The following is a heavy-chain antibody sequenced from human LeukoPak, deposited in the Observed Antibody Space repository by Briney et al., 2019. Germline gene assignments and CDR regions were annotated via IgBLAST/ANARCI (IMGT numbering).Heavy chain of an antibody. V-gene: IGHV4-34*01. Sequence: SETLSLTCAVYGGSFSDYYWSWVRQPPGKGLEWVGEINHSGSTNYNPSLKSRVTISVDTSKNQFSLKLSSVTAADTAVFYCARGVGYNYGYYFDYGGQGTLVTV. CDR3: ARGVGYNYGYYFDY. D-gene: IGHD3-10*01. CDR1: GGSFSDYY. J-gene: IGHJ4*02. CDR2: INHSGST.